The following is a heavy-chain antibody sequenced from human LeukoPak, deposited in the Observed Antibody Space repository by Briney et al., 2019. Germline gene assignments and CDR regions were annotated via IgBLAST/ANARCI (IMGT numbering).Heavy chain of an antibody. Sequence: SVKVSCKASGGTFSSYAISWVRQAPGQGLEWMGRIIPILGIANYAQKLQGRVTITADKSTSTAYMELSSLRSEDTAVYYCARDPGIAVAGPPGEDYWGQGTLVTVSS. D-gene: IGHD6-19*01. CDR1: GGTFSSYA. CDR2: IIPILGIA. J-gene: IGHJ4*02. V-gene: IGHV1-69*04. CDR3: ARDPGIAVAGPPGEDY.